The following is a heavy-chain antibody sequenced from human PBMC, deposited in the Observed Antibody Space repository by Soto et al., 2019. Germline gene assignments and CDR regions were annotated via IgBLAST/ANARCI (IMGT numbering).Heavy chain of an antibody. CDR3: AKHHSSSSSRYYYYYMDV. Sequence: GESLKISCAASGFTFSSYAMSWVRQAPGKGLEWVSAISGSGGSTYYADSVKGRFTISRDNSKNTLYLQMNSLRAEDTAVYYCAKHHSSSSSRYYYYYMDVWGKGTTVTVSS. CDR2: ISGSGGST. J-gene: IGHJ6*03. D-gene: IGHD6-13*01. V-gene: IGHV3-23*01. CDR1: GFTFSSYA.